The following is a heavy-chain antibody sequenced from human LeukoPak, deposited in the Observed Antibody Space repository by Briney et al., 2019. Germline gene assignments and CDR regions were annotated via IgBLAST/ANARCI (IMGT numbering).Heavy chain of an antibody. D-gene: IGHD2-2*01. J-gene: IGHJ3*02. CDR3: ATAYTVVVPAAMANAFDI. CDR2: FDPEDGET. V-gene: IGHV1-24*01. Sequence: ASVKVSCKASGYTFTSYGISWVRQAPGKGLEWMGGFDPEDGETIYAQKFQGRVTMTEDTSTDTAYMELSSLRSEDTAVYYCATAYTVVVPAAMANAFDIWGQGTMVTVSS. CDR1: GYTFTSYG.